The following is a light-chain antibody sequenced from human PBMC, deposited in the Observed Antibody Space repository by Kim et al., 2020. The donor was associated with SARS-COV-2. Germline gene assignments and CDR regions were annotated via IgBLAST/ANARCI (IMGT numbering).Light chain of an antibody. CDR2: GAS. CDR3: QQYGDASWT. CDR1: QSVSSSY. V-gene: IGKV3-20*01. Sequence: EIVLTQSPGTLSLSPGERATLSCRASQSVSSSYLAWYQQKPGQAPRLLISGASTRATGIPDRFSGSGSGTDFTLTISRLEPEDSAVYYCQQYGDASWTFGQGTKVDIK. J-gene: IGKJ1*01.